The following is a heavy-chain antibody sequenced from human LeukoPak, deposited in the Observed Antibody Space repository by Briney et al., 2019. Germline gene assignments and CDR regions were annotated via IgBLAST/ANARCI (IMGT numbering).Heavy chain of an antibody. Sequence: SETLPQTCTCSGGSILSCLCNSMGQPPGKGLEWIGYIYYSGSTNYNPSLKSRVTISVDTSKNQFSLKLSSVTAADTAVYYCARDMKNRTMISTSYGVHSCGQGTLVTVSS. CDR3: ARDMKNRTMISTSYGVHS. CDR1: GGSILSCL. CDR2: IYYSGST. J-gene: IGHJ4*02. V-gene: IGHV4-59*01. D-gene: IGHD2/OR15-2a*01.